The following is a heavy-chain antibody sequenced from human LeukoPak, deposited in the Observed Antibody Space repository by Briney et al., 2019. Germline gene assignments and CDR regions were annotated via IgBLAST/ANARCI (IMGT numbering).Heavy chain of an antibody. CDR3: ARLLGTSTTYDY. CDR1: GFTFSAHW. V-gene: IGHV3-7*01. D-gene: IGHD1-1*01. CDR2: IYPDGSQK. J-gene: IGHJ4*02. Sequence: GGSLTLSCEASGFTFSAHWMSWVRQAPGKGLEWVASIYPDGSQKYYLDSVRGRFTISRDNTKNSLYLQMFSLGAEDTVVYYCARLLGTSTTYDYWGQGTLVTVSS.